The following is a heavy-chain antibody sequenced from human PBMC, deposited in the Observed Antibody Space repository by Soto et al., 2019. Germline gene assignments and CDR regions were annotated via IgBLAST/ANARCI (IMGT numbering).Heavy chain of an antibody. D-gene: IGHD3-3*01. CDR3: ARGQDDYDSSSGSLAKWFDP. V-gene: IGHV4-59*01. CDR2: ISHSGST. J-gene: IGHJ5*02. Sequence: SETLSLTCTVSGASINNYYWSWIRQPPGKGLEWIGYISHSGSTNYNPSLESRVTIYVDTSKNQFSLKLNSVTAADTAVYFCARGQDDYDSSSGSLAKWFDPWGQGTLVTVS. CDR1: GASINNYY.